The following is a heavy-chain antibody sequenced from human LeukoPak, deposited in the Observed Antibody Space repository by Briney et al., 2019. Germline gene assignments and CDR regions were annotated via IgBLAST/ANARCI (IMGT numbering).Heavy chain of an antibody. V-gene: IGHV3-23*01. CDR3: AKVFLDYCSGGSCSDY. Sequence: PGGSLRLSCAASGFTFSSYAMSWVRQAPGKGLEWVSAISGSGGSTYYADSVKGRFTISRDNSKNTLYLQMNSLRAEDTAVYYCAKVFLDYCSGGSCSDYWGQGTLVTVSS. CDR2: ISGSGGST. D-gene: IGHD2-15*01. J-gene: IGHJ4*02. CDR1: GFTFSSYA.